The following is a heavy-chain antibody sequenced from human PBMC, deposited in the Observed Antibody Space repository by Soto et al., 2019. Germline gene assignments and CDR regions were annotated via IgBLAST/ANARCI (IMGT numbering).Heavy chain of an antibody. CDR3: ASGGREALAVHYYFLTDVGQVVYGVDV. CDR2: IIPFYGTT. Sequence: ASVKVSCKTSGVTLPKYGINWVRQAPGQGLEWMGGIIPFYGTTNYAQKFQGRVTITADESTSTVYMEVSRLTSEDTALYYCASGGREALAVHYYFLTDVGQVVYGVDVCGQCTTVSVSS. V-gene: IGHV1-69*13. J-gene: IGHJ6*02. CDR1: GVTLPKYG. D-gene: IGHD3-10*02.